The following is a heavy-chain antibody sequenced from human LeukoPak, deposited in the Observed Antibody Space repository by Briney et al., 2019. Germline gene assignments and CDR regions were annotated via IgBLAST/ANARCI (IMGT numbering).Heavy chain of an antibody. CDR3: ARGTDPTAFDY. Sequence: SETLSLTCTVSGGSISSYYWSWSRQPPGKGLEWIRYIYYSRSTNYNPSLKSRVTISVDTPKNQFSLKLSSVTAADTAVYYCARGTDPTAFDYWGQGTLVTVSS. CDR1: GGSISSYY. CDR2: IYYSRST. V-gene: IGHV4-59*08. J-gene: IGHJ4*02.